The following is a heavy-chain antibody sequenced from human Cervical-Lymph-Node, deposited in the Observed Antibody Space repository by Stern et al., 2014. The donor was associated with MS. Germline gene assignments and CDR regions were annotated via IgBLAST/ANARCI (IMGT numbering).Heavy chain of an antibody. CDR2: INPNNGGT. V-gene: IGHV1-2*04. Sequence: QVQLVESGAEVKNPGASVKVSCKASGYTFTDYYMQWMRPAPGQGLEWMGWINPNNGGTKSAQKFQGWVTMTRDTSTSTAYMELSRLRSDDTAIYYCARASTTANNYYDGVDVWGQGTTVTVTS. CDR1: GYTFTDYY. J-gene: IGHJ6*02. D-gene: IGHD1-1*01. CDR3: ARASTTANNYYDGVDV.